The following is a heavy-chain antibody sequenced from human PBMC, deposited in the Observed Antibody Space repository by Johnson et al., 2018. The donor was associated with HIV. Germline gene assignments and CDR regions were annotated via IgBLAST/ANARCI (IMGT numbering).Heavy chain of an antibody. Sequence: QVQLVESGGGVVQPGGSLRLSCAASGFTFSSYAMHWVRQAPGKGLEWVAVISYDGGERYYVDSVKGRFTISRDNVENSVFLLLNSLRVEDTAVYFCARAHLIFPKNPFDIWGQGTMVTVSS. J-gene: IGHJ3*02. CDR3: ARAHLIFPKNPFDI. CDR1: GFTFSSYA. D-gene: IGHD3-3*02. CDR2: ISYDGGER. V-gene: IGHV3-33*05.